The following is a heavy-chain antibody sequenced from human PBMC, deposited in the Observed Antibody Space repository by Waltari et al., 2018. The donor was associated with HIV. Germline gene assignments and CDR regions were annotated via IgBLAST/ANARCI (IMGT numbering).Heavy chain of an antibody. CDR3: ARAGDFWSGYFDY. CDR1: GGSISSGGYS. V-gene: IGHV4-30-2*01. CDR2: IYHSGST. Sequence: QLQLQESGSGLVKPSQTLSLTCAVSGGSISSGGYSWSCIRQPPGKGLEWIGYIYHSGSTYYNPSLKSRVTISVDRSKNQFSLKLSSVTAADTAVYYCARAGDFWSGYFDYWGQGTLVTVPS. J-gene: IGHJ4*02. D-gene: IGHD3-3*01.